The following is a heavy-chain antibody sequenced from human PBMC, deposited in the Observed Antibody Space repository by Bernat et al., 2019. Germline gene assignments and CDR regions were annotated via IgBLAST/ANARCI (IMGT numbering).Heavy chain of an antibody. CDR1: GGSFSGYY. CDR2: INQSGST. Sequence: QVRLQQWGAGLLKPSETLSLTCAVYGGSFSGYYWSWIRQTPGKGLEWIGEINQSGSTNYNPSLKSRVTISVDTTRNQISLKRTAVSAADTAAYSCAGGAWELRLDPWGQGTLATVSS. D-gene: IGHD4-23*01. CDR3: AGGAWELRLDP. J-gene: IGHJ5*02. V-gene: IGHV4-34*01.